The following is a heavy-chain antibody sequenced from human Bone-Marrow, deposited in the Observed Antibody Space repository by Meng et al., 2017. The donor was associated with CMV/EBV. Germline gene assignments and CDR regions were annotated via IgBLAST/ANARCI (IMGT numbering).Heavy chain of an antibody. Sequence: GESLKISCAASGFTFSSYGMHWVRQAPVKGLEWVAVISYDGSNKYYADSVKGRFSISRDNSRNTLYLQMNSLRAEDTAVYYCAREEFRQQLVYGRNWFDPWGQGTLVTVSS. D-gene: IGHD6-13*01. CDR3: AREEFRQQLVYGRNWFDP. J-gene: IGHJ5*02. V-gene: IGHV3-30*19. CDR2: ISYDGSNK. CDR1: GFTFSSYG.